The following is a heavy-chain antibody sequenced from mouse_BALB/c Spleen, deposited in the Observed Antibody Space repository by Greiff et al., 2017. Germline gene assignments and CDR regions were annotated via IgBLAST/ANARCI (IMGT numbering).Heavy chain of an antibody. CDR1: GFSLTSYG. CDR3: AREGSSYWYFDV. CDR2: IWGDGCT. D-gene: IGHD1-1*01. V-gene: IGHV2-3*01. J-gene: IGHJ1*01. Sequence: LMESGPGLVAPSQSLSITCTVPGFSLTSYGVSWVRQPPGKGLEWLGVIWGDGCTNYHSALISRLSISKDNSKSQVYLKLNSLQTDDTATYYCAREGSSYWYFDVWGAGTTVTVSS.